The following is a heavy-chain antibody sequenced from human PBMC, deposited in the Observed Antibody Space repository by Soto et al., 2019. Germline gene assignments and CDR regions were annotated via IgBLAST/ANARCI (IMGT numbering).Heavy chain of an antibody. CDR3: ARDKGGRIGLWFGEYNWFDP. CDR1: GYSISSGYY. V-gene: IGHV4-38-2*02. CDR2: IYHSGST. D-gene: IGHD3-10*01. J-gene: IGHJ5*02. Sequence: PSETLSLTCAVSGYSISSGYYWGWIRQPPGKGLEWIGSIYHSGSTYYNPSLKSRVTISVDTSKNQFSLKLSSVTAADTAVYYCARDKGGRIGLWFGEYNWFDPWGQGTLVTVSS.